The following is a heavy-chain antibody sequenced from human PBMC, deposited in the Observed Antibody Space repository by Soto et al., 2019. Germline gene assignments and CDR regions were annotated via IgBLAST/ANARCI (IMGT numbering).Heavy chain of an antibody. D-gene: IGHD2-21*02. CDR3: ARVGEDRVVTGNWYFDL. V-gene: IGHV4-59*01. CDR2: IYDSGST. Sequence: SETLSLTCAVSGGSISNYYWSWIRQPAGKGLEWIGYIYDSGSTNYNPSLKSRLTISIDTSKNQFSLKLTSVTAADTAVYYCARVGEDRVVTGNWYFDLWGRGSLVTVSS. J-gene: IGHJ2*01. CDR1: GGSISNYY.